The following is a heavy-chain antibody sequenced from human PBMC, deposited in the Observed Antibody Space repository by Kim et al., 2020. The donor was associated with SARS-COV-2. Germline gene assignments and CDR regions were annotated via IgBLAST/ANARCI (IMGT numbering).Heavy chain of an antibody. CDR2: INSDGSST. CDR1: GFTFSSYW. Sequence: GGSLRLSCAASGFTFSSYWMHWVRQAPGKGLVWVSRINSDGSSTSYADSVKGRFTISRDNAKNTLYLQMNSLRAEDTAVYYCARDQIPGINCDILTGYYRFSHYYYGVDVWGEGTTLTVSS. J-gene: IGHJ6*01. V-gene: IGHV3-74*01. CDR3: ARDQIPGINCDILTGYYRFSHYYYGVDV. D-gene: IGHD3-9*01.